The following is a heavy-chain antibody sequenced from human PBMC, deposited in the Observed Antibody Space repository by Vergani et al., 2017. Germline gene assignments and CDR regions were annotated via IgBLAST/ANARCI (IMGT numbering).Heavy chain of an antibody. CDR1: GGSISSGGYY. D-gene: IGHD6-6*01. Sequence: QVQLQESGPGLVKPSQTLSLTCTVSGGSISSGGYYWSWIRQHPGKGLEWIGYIYYSGSTNYNPSLKSRVTISVDTSKNQFSLKLRSVTAADTAVYYCARHDAIYSSSSGGYGMDVWGQGTTVTVSS. CDR2: IYYSGST. V-gene: IGHV4-31*03. J-gene: IGHJ6*02. CDR3: ARHDAIYSSSSGGYGMDV.